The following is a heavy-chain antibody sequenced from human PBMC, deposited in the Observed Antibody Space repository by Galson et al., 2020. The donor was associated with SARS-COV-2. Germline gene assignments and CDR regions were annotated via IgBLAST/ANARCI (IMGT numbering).Heavy chain of an antibody. CDR1: GFTFSSYA. CDR3: ARDQAGTTIIYYYYYGMDV. CDR2: ISYDGSNK. D-gene: IGHD1-7*01. J-gene: IGHJ6*02. Sequence: GGSLRLSCAASGFTFSSYAMHWVRQAPGKGLEWVAVISYDGSNKYYTDSVKGRFTISRDNSKNTLYLQMNSLRAEDTAVYYCARDQAGTTIIYYYYYGMDVGGQGTTVTVSS. V-gene: IGHV3-30*04.